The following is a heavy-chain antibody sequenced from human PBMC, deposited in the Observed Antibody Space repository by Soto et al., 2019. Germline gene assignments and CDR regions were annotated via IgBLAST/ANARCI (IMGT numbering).Heavy chain of an antibody. CDR1: GYTFTGYY. CDR3: ARWEGVTYYYYYGMDV. CDR2: INPNSGGT. V-gene: IGHV1-2*02. J-gene: IGHJ6*02. D-gene: IGHD1-26*01. Sequence: GASVKVSCKASGYTFTGYYMHWVRQAPGQGLEWMGWINPNSGGTDYAQKFQGRVTMTRDTSISTAYMELSRLRSDDTAVYYCARWEGVTYYYYYGMDVWGQGTTVTVSS.